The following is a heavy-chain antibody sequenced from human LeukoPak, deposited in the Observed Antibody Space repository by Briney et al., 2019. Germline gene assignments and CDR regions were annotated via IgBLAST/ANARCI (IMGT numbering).Heavy chain of an antibody. CDR2: INHRGST. J-gene: IGHJ4*02. CDR1: GGSFRGYY. CDR3: ARGGPRWLDY. Sequence: SETLSLTCAVYGGSFRGYYWSWIGQPPGKGREWIGEINHRGSTNDNPSLKSRVTISVDTSKNQFSLNLSAVTAADTAVYYCARGGPRWLDYWGQGTLVTVSS. D-gene: IGHD4-23*01. V-gene: IGHV4-34*01.